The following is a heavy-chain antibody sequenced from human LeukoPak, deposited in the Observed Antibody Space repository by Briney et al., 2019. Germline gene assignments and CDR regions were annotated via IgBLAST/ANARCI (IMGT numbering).Heavy chain of an antibody. J-gene: IGHJ3*02. D-gene: IGHD3-22*01. CDR1: GFTFSSYS. Sequence: PGGSLRLSCAASGFTFSSYSMNWVRQAPGKGLEWASSISSSSSYIYYADSVKGRFTISRDNAKNSLYLQMNSLRAEDTAVYYCARLRMIAPRDAFDIWGQGTMVTVSS. CDR2: ISSSSSYI. CDR3: ARLRMIAPRDAFDI. V-gene: IGHV3-21*01.